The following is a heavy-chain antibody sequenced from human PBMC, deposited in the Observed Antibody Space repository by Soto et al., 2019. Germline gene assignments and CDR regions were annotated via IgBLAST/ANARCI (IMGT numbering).Heavy chain of an antibody. Sequence: PGGSLRLSCAASGFAFSSYAMSWVRQAPGKGLEWVSAISGSGGSTYYADSVKGRFTISRDNSKNTLYLQMNSLRAEDTAVYYCAKVPITMIVVAMTYFDYWGQGTLVTVSS. CDR2: ISGSGGST. CDR3: AKVPITMIVVAMTYFDY. CDR1: GFAFSSYA. V-gene: IGHV3-23*01. D-gene: IGHD3-22*01. J-gene: IGHJ4*02.